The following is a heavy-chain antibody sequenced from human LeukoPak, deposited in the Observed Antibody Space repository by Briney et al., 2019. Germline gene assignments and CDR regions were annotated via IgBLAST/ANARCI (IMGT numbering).Heavy chain of an antibody. V-gene: IGHV1-2*02. D-gene: IGHD3-16*01. J-gene: IGHJ4*02. Sequence: ASVKVSCKASGYTFTGYYLHWVLQAPGQGLEWMGWINPNSGGTNYAQKFQGRVTMTRDTSISTAYMELSSLRSDDTAVYYCARYCDVARCLPFDYWGQGSPVTVSS. CDR1: GYTFTGYY. CDR3: ARYCDVARCLPFDY. CDR2: INPNSGGT.